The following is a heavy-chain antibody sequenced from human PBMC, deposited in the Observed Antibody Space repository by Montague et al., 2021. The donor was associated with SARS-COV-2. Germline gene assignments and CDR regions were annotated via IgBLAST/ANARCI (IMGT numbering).Heavy chain of an antibody. J-gene: IGHJ3*02. CDR2: IDWDDDK. CDR1: GFSLSTSGMC. D-gene: IGHD1-26*01. Sequence: PALVKPTQTLTLTCTFSGFSLSTSGMCVSWIRQPPGKALEWPALIDWDDDKYYSTSLKTRLAISKDTSKNQVVLTMTNMDPVDTATYYCARIWGATRGDAFDXWGQGTMVTVSS. V-gene: IGHV2-70*01. CDR3: ARIWGATRGDAFDX.